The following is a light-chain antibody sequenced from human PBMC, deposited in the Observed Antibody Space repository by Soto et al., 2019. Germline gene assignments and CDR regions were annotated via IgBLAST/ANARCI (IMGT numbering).Light chain of an antibody. Sequence: EIVMTQSPATLSVSPGERATLSCRASQSVSSNLAWYQQKPGQAPRLLVYGASTRATGIAARFSGGGSGTEFTLTTSNMQSEDFAVYYAQYYNNWPPWTFGQGTKVVIK. CDR1: QSVSSN. V-gene: IGKV3-15*01. CDR3: QYYNNWPPWT. J-gene: IGKJ1*01. CDR2: GAS.